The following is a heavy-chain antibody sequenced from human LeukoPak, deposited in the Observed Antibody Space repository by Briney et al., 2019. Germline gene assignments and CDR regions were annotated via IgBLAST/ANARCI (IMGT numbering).Heavy chain of an antibody. D-gene: IGHD6-19*01. J-gene: IGHJ4*02. Sequence: ASVKVSCKASGYTFTSYGISWVRQAPGQGLEWMRWISAYNGNTNYAQKLQGRVTMTTDTSTSTAYMELRSLRSDDTAVYYCARDLGIAVAGSSGYWGQGTLVTVSS. V-gene: IGHV1-18*01. CDR2: ISAYNGNT. CDR1: GYTFTSYG. CDR3: ARDLGIAVAGSSGY.